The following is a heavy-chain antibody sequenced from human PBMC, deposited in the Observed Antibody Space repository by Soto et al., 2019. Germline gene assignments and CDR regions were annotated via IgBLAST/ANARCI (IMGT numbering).Heavy chain of an antibody. V-gene: IGHV3-23*01. CDR3: AREGGAITMVRARNYMDV. CDR2: INDSGSK. Sequence: GGSLRLSCAASGFTFSNYAMNWVRQAPGKGLEWVSTINDSGSKYYADSVKGRFTISRDNSKNTLYLQMNSLRAEDTAVYYCAREGGAITMVRARNYMDVWGKGTTVTVSS. CDR1: GFTFSNYA. D-gene: IGHD3-10*01. J-gene: IGHJ6*03.